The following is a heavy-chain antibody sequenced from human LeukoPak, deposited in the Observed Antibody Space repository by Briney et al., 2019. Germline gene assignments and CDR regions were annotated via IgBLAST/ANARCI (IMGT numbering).Heavy chain of an antibody. V-gene: IGHV4-4*07. CDR2: IYTSGST. CDR3: ARSEGYDFWSGHRD. CDR1: GGSISSYS. D-gene: IGHD3-3*01. Sequence: SETLSLTCTVSGGSISSYSWSWIRQPAGKGLEWIGRIYTSGSTNYNPSLKSRVTMSVDTSKNQFSPKLSSVTAADTAVYYCARSEGYDFWSGHRDWGQGTLVTVSS. J-gene: IGHJ4*02.